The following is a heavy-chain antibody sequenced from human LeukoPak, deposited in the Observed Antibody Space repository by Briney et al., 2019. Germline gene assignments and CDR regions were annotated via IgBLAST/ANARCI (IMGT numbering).Heavy chain of an antibody. J-gene: IGHJ4*02. CDR2: ISGSGGST. Sequence: GGSLRLSCAASGFTFSSYAMSWVRQAPGKGLEWVSAISGSGGSTYYADSVKGRPTISRDNSKNTLYLQMNSLRAEDTAVYYCAKGQYSSTLIDYWGQGTLVTVSS. V-gene: IGHV3-23*01. D-gene: IGHD6-13*01. CDR3: AKGQYSSTLIDY. CDR1: GFTFSSYA.